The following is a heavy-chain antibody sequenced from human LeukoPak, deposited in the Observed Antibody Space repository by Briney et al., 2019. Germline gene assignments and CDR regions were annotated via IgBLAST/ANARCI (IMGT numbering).Heavy chain of an antibody. CDR1: GGSISSSSYY. Sequence: SETLSLTCTVSGGSISSSSYYWGWTRQPPGKGLEWIGSIYYSGSTYYNPSLKSRVTISVDTSKNQFSLKLSSVAAADTAVYYCASGPIVVVTYFDYWGQGTLVTVSS. CDR2: IYYSGST. D-gene: IGHD3-22*01. CDR3: ASGPIVVVTYFDY. V-gene: IGHV4-39*01. J-gene: IGHJ4*02.